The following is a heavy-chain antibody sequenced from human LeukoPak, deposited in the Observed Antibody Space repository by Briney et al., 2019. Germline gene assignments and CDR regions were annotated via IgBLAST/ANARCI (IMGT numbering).Heavy chain of an antibody. Sequence: SLKVSCKASGGTFSSYAISWVRQAPGQGHEWMGGISPIFGTANYAQKFQGRVTITTDESTSTAYMELSSLRCEDTALYYCASYYRQINMVRGVIIAAPFGYWGQGTLVTVSS. CDR2: ISPIFGTA. V-gene: IGHV1-69*05. CDR3: ASYYRQINMVRGVIIAAPFGY. CDR1: GGTFSSYA. D-gene: IGHD3-10*01. J-gene: IGHJ4*02.